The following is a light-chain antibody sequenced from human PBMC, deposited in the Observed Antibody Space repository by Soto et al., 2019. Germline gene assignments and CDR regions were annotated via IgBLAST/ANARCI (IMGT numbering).Light chain of an antibody. CDR1: LTVGSY. CDR3: QRRSDWAPR. J-gene: IGKJ1*01. Sequence: IVVTQSPATLSLSPGERAALSCRASLTVGSYLAWCRQTPGQAPRLLIYDTSIRATVIPARFSGSGSGPDFTLISSSLEAEEFSVYSGQRRSDWAPRFGQGTKVEIK. V-gene: IGKV3-11*01. CDR2: DTS.